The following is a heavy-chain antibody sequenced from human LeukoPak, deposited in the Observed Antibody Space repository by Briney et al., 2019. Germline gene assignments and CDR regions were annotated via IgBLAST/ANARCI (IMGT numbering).Heavy chain of an antibody. V-gene: IGHV5-51*01. CDR1: GYNFRTSW. J-gene: IGHJ4*02. D-gene: IGHD5-18*01. CDR3: VRHLSGYGFDYRVLDS. Sequence: GESLQISCKGSGYNFRTSWIGWVRRLPGKGLEWMGIIYPGDSDTRYSPSFQGQVTISVDRSVNTAYLQWSSLKASDTAMYFCVRHLSGYGFDYRVLDSWGQGTLVTVSS. CDR2: IYPGDSDT.